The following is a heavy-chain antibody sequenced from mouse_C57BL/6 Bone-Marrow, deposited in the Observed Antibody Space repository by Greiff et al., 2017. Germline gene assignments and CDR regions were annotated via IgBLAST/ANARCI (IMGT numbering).Heavy chain of an antibody. Sequence: VQLQQSGPELVKPGASVKISCKASGYAFSSSWMNWVKQRPGKGLEWIGRIYPGDGDTNYNGKFKGKATLTADKSSSTAYMQLSSLTSEDSAVYFCAGVITTVDAMDYWGQGTSVTVSS. V-gene: IGHV1-82*01. CDR3: AGVITTVDAMDY. D-gene: IGHD1-1*01. CDR2: IYPGDGDT. CDR1: GYAFSSSW. J-gene: IGHJ4*01.